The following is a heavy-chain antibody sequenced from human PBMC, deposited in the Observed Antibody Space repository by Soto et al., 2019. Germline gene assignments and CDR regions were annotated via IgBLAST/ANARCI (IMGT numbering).Heavy chain of an antibody. CDR3: ARIQIGYDAFDI. V-gene: IGHV3-21*01. D-gene: IGHD2-15*01. CDR1: GFTFSSYS. CDR2: ISSSSSYI. J-gene: IGHJ3*02. Sequence: GGSLGLSCAASGFTFSSYSMNWVRQAPGKGLEWVSSISSSSSYIYYADSVKGRFTISRDNAKNSLYLQMNSLRAEDTAVYYCARIQIGYDAFDIWGQGTMVTVSS.